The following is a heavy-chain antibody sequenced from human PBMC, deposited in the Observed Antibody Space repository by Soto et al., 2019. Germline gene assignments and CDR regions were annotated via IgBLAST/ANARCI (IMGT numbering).Heavy chain of an antibody. J-gene: IGHJ5*02. CDR3: ASAMNWFDP. CDR2: IYYSGST. V-gene: IGHV4-39*01. CDR1: GGSISSSSYY. Sequence: ETLSLTCTVSGGSISSSSYYWGWIRQPPGKGLEWTGSIYYSGSTYYNPSLKSRVTISVDTSKNQFSLKLSSVTAADTAVYYCASAMNWFDPWGQGTLVTVSS.